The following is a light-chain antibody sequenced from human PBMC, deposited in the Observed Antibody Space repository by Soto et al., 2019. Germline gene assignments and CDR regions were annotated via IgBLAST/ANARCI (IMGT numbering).Light chain of an antibody. V-gene: IGLV2-8*01. Sequence: QSVLTQPPSASGSPGRSVTISCTGTSSDVGGYDYVSWFQQHPGKAPKLIIYEVTKRPSGVPDRFSASKSGNTASLTVSGLQAEDEADYYCSSFVAGNNYWVFGGGTKLTVL. CDR3: SSFVAGNNYWV. CDR1: SSDVGGYDY. J-gene: IGLJ3*02. CDR2: EVT.